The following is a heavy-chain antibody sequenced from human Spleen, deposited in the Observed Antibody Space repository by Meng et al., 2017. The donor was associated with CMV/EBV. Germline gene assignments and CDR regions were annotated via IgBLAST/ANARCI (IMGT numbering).Heavy chain of an antibody. D-gene: IGHD3-10*01. V-gene: IGHV1-18*01. CDR3: ARDTPTWFGELLYHYHGMDV. CDR2: MSGYNGNT. Sequence: ASVKVSCQTSGYTFTDYGVSWVRQAPGQGLEWMGWMSGYNGNTNYAQKFQGKVTMTADTSTTTAYMELRSLRSDDTAVYYCARDTPTWFGELLYHYHGMDVWGQGTTVTVSS. J-gene: IGHJ6*02. CDR1: GYTFTDYG.